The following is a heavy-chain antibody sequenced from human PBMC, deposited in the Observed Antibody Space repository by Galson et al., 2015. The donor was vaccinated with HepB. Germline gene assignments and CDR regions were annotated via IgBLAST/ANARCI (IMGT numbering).Heavy chain of an antibody. V-gene: IGHV1-46*04. CDR1: GYTFTSYY. Sequence: SCKASGYTFTSYYMHWVRQAPGQGLEWMGIINPSGGSTSYAQKLQGRVTMTRDTSTSTVYMELSSLRAEDTALYYCAIRSYDTSGWFDYWGQGTLVTVSS. D-gene: IGHD3-22*01. CDR2: INPSGGST. CDR3: AIRSYDTSGWFDY. J-gene: IGHJ4*02.